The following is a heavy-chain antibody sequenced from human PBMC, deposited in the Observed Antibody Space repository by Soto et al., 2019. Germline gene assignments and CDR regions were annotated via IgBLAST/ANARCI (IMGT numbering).Heavy chain of an antibody. CDR3: ATTNGAYSYDSVS. V-gene: IGHV4-30-4*01. J-gene: IGHJ5*02. CDR1: GDSINNYDHF. D-gene: IGHD3-22*01. CDR2: IYYSGAT. Sequence: TLSLTCTVSGDSINNYDHFWTWIRQKPGEGLEWIGYIYYSGATYYSPSLKTRVSMSLHKSQNYFSLQLTSVTAADSAVYYCATTNGAYSYDSVSWGQGTLVTVSS.